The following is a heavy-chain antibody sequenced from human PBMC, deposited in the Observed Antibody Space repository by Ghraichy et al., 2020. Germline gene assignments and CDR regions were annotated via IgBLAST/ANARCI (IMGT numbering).Heavy chain of an antibody. J-gene: IGHJ4*02. CDR1: GFTFSRYG. CDR3: VRRDCTTTSCYCDY. V-gene: IGHV3-33*07. D-gene: IGHD2-8*01. Sequence: GGSLRLSCAASGFTFSRYGMYWVRQPPGKGLEWVAVSWFDGTTAFYPDSVKGRFTVSRDNSKRTLYLHISRLRDDDTAVYYCVRRDCTTTSCYCDYWGQGALVTVSS. CDR2: SWFDGTTA.